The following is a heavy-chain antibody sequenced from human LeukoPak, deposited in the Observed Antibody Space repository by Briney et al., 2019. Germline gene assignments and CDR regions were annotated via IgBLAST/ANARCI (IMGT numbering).Heavy chain of an antibody. V-gene: IGHV4-59*01. CDR3: ARGYYDSSGYIPSRYFDY. Sequence: PSETLSLTCTVSGGSISGYYWSWIRQPLGKGLEWIGYIYYSGSTNYNPSLKSRVTISVDTSKNQFSLKLSSVTAADTAVYYCARGYYDSSGYIPSRYFDYWGQGTLVTVSS. CDR1: GGSISGYY. J-gene: IGHJ4*02. D-gene: IGHD3-22*01. CDR2: IYYSGST.